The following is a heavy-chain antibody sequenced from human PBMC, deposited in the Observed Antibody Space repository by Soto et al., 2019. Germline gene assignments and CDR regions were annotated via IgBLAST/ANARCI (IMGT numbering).Heavy chain of an antibody. J-gene: IGHJ4*02. CDR3: ARLKWGSYRVYYFAY. CDR1: GGSISSFY. CDR2: IFYSGST. Sequence: SETLSLTCTVSGGSISSFYWSWIRQPPGRGLEWIGYIFYSGSTNYNPSLKSRLTISVDTSKNQLSLKLSSVTAADTAVYYCARLKWGSYRVYYFAYWGQGTLVTVSS. D-gene: IGHD3-16*02. V-gene: IGHV4-59*01.